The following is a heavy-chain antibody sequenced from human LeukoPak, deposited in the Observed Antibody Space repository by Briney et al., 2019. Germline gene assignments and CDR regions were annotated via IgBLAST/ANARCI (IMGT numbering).Heavy chain of an antibody. D-gene: IGHD6-13*01. CDR1: GYTFTSYG. CDR2: ISAYNGNT. V-gene: IGHV1-18*01. CDR3: ARPSRRGSIAAAVDY. Sequence: ASVKVSCKASGYTFTSYGISWVRQAPGQGLERMGWISAYNGNTNYAQKLQGRVTMTTDTSTSTAHMELRSLRSDDTAVYYCARPSRRGSIAAAVDYWGQGTLVTVSS. J-gene: IGHJ4*02.